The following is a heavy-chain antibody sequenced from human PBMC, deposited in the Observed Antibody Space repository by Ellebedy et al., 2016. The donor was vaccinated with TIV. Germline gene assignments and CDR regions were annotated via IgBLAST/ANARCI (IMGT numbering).Heavy chain of an antibody. V-gene: IGHV4-34*01. CDR3: ARGNFQDVDLDHWYFDL. CDR2: INHRGST. CDR1: GGSFSGHS. D-gene: IGHD1-20*01. J-gene: IGHJ2*01. Sequence: SETLSLTCAVYGGSFSGHSWSRIRQPPGKGLEWIGEINHRGSTSYNRSLRSRVTISIDTSRHQFSLRLSAVTAADTAVYYCARGNFQDVDLDHWYFDLWGRGTLVTVSS.